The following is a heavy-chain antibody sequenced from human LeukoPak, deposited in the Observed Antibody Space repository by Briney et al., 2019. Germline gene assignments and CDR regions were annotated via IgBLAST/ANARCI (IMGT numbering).Heavy chain of an antibody. D-gene: IGHD1-1*01. V-gene: IGHV3-30-3*01. CDR1: GFTFSSYA. J-gene: IGHJ4*02. Sequence: GESLRLSCAASGFTFSSYAMHWVRQAPGKGLEWVAVISYDGSNKYYADSVKGRFTISRDNSKNTLYLQMNSLRAEDTAVYYCARGVWTGTTYFDYWGQGTLVTVSS. CDR3: ARGVWTGTTYFDY. CDR2: ISYDGSNK.